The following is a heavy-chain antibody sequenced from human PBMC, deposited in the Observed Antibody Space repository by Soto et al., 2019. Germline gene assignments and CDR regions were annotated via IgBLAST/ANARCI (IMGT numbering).Heavy chain of an antibody. J-gene: IGHJ4*02. CDR3: ARTYYYYSSGYYY. CDR2: IYYSGST. CDR1: GGSISSGGYY. V-gene: IGHV4-31*03. D-gene: IGHD3-22*01. Sequence: PSETLSLTCTVSGGSISSGGYYWSWIRQHPGKGLEWIGYIYYSGSTYYNPSLKSRVTISVDTSKNQFSLKLSSVTAADTAVYYCARTYYYYSSGYYYWGQGTLVTVSS.